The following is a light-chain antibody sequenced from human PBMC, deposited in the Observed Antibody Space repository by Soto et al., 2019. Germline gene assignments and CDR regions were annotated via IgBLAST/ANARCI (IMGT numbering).Light chain of an antibody. J-gene: IGKJ1*01. V-gene: IGKV1-5*01. CDR2: DAS. Sequence: DIQMTQSPSTLSASVGDRVTITCRASQSISNWLAWYQQKPGKAPKIMIYDASSLESGVPSRFSGSGSGTEFTVTISSLQPDDFATYYCQQYNSYSGTFGQGTKVEIK. CDR3: QQYNSYSGT. CDR1: QSISNW.